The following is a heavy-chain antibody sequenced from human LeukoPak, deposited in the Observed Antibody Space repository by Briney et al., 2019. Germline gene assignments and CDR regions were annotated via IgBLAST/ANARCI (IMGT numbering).Heavy chain of an antibody. J-gene: IGHJ4*02. D-gene: IGHD3-3*01. CDR1: GYTFTGYY. CDR2: INPNSGGT. CDR3: ARDPSITIFGVVNLFDY. Sequence: ASVKVSCKASGYTFTGYYMHWMRQAPGQGLEWMGRINPNSGGTNYAQKFQGRVTMTRDTSISTAYMELSRLRSDDTAVYYCARDPSITIFGVVNLFDYWGQGTLVTVSS. V-gene: IGHV1-2*06.